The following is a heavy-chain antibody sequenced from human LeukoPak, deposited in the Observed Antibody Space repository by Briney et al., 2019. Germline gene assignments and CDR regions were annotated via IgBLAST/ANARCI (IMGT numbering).Heavy chain of an antibody. D-gene: IGHD3-22*01. CDR2: IYYSGST. V-gene: IGHV4-59*08. CDR3: ARHYYNSSSYYYFDY. CDR1: GGSISGYY. J-gene: IGHJ4*01. Sequence: SETLSLTCTVSGGSISGYYWSWIRQPPGKGLEYIGYIYYSGSTDYNPSLKSRITISVDTSKNQFSLKLSSVTAADTAVYYCARHYYNSSSYYYFDYWGHRTPVTFSS.